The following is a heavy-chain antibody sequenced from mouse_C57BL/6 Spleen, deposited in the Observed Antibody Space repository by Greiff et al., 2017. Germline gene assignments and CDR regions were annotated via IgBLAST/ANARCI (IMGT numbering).Heavy chain of an antibody. Sequence: EVQRVESEGGLVQPGSSMKLSCTASGFTFSDYYMAWVRQVPEKGLEWVANINYDGSSTYYLDSLKSRFIISRDNAKNILYLQMSSLKSEDTATYYCARQAYGSSYRYFDVWGTGTTVTVSS. J-gene: IGHJ1*03. CDR3: ARQAYGSSYRYFDV. CDR1: GFTFSDYY. CDR2: INYDGSST. V-gene: IGHV5-16*01. D-gene: IGHD1-1*01.